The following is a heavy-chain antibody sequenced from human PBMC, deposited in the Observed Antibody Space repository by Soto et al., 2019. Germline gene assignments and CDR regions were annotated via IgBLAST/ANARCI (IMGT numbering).Heavy chain of an antibody. CDR3: ARVGMYNYEPLDS. CDR2: SDSDGSTT. J-gene: IGHJ4*02. V-gene: IGHV3-74*01. Sequence: EVQVVESCGGLVQPGWSLRLACAGSGFTFSRYWIHWVRQAPVKGLVWVSRSDSDGSTTSYADFVKGRFTISRDNAKNTLYMQMNSLRDEDTAVYYGARVGMYNYEPLDSWCQGTLVTVSS. CDR1: GFTFSRYW. D-gene: IGHD1-1*01.